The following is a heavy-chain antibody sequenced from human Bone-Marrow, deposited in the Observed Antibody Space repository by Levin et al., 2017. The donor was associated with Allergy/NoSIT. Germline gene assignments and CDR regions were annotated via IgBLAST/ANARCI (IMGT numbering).Heavy chain of an antibody. D-gene: IGHD6-13*01. J-gene: IGHJ5*02. CDR2: ISGSGGPT. Sequence: ASVKVSCAASGFRFNDYAMSWVRQAPGKGLEWVSAISGSGGPTYYADSVKGRFTLSRDNSKNTLYLQMNSLSAEDTAVYFCAKDRGNGAASRPTSWGQGTLVTVSS. CDR1: GFRFNDYA. CDR3: AKDRGNGAASRPTS. V-gene: IGHV3-23*01.